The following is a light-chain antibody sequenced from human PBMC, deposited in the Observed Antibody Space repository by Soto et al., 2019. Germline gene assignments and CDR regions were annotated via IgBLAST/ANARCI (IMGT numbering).Light chain of an antibody. CDR2: GAS. CDR1: QSVSSH. Sequence: EIVMTQSPATLSVSPGERATLSCRASQSVSSHIVWYQQKAGQAPRRLIFGASTRATGIPARFSGSGSGTEFTLTISRLQSEDFAVYYCHQYNSWTWTFGQGTKVEIK. CDR3: HQYNSWTWT. V-gene: IGKV3-15*01. J-gene: IGKJ1*01.